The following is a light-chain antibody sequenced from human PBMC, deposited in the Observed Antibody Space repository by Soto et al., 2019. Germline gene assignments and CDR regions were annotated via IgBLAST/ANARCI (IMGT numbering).Light chain of an antibody. V-gene: IGKV4-1*01. J-gene: IGKJ1*01. Sequence: DIVMTQSPDSLAVSLGERATINCKSSQSVLYSSNNKNYLAWYQQKPGQPPELLIYWASTRESGVPDRFSGSGSGTDFTLGISSLQAEDVAVYYCQQYYSTPRTFGQGTKGEIK. CDR3: QQYYSTPRT. CDR1: QSVLYSSNNKNY. CDR2: WAS.